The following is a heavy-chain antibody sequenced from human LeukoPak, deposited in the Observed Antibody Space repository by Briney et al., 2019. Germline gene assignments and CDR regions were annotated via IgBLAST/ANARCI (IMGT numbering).Heavy chain of an antibody. CDR2: FYYNGDT. CDR3: ARELGSAFDI. CDR1: GGSISTYH. Sequence: KTSETLSLTCTVSGGSISTYHWSWLRQPPGKGLEWIGYFYYNGDTNYSPSLKSRVVISADTSQNQLSLMVRSVTAADTALYYCARELGSAFDIWGQGIMVIVSS. D-gene: IGHD3-3*02. V-gene: IGHV4-59*01. J-gene: IGHJ3*02.